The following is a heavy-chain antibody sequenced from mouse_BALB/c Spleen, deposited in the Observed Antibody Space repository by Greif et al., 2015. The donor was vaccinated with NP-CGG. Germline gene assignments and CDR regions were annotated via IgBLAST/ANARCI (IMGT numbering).Heavy chain of an antibody. Sequence: QVQLQQPGAELVKPGASVKLSCKASGYTFTSYYMYWVKQRPGQGLEWIGGINPSNGGTNFNEKFKSKATLTVDKSSSTAYMQLSSLTSEDSAVYYCTRPNWADYAMDYWGQGTSVTVSS. D-gene: IGHD4-1*01. CDR1: GYTFTSYY. CDR2: INPSNGGT. J-gene: IGHJ4*01. CDR3: TRPNWADYAMDY. V-gene: IGHV1S81*02.